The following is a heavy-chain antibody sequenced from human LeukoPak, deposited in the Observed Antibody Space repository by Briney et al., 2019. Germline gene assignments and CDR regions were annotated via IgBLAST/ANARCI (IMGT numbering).Heavy chain of an antibody. D-gene: IGHD3-10*01. J-gene: IGHJ4*02. V-gene: IGHV4-39*01. CDR1: GGSISSSSSY. Sequence: SETLSLTCTVSGGSISSSSSYWGWIRQPPGKGLEWIGSIYYSGSTYYNPSLKSRVTISVDTSRNQFSLRLSSLTAADTAMYFCAKSLYDYRSGTYFRPFDYWGQGTLVTVSS. CDR3: AKSLYDYRSGTYFRPFDY. CDR2: IYYSGST.